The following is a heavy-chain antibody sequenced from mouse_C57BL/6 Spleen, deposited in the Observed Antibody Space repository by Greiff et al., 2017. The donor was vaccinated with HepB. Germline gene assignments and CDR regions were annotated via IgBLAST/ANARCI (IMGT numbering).Heavy chain of an antibody. CDR2: IYPGDGDT. Sequence: QVQLQQSGPELVKPGASVKISCKASGYAFSSSWMNWVKQRPGKGLEWIGRIYPGDGDTNYNGKFKGKATLTADKSSSTAYMQLSSLTSEDSAVYFCAREGALLYAMDYWGQGTSVTVSS. V-gene: IGHV1-82*01. CDR1: GYAFSSSW. CDR3: AREGALLYAMDY. D-gene: IGHD2-1*01. J-gene: IGHJ4*01.